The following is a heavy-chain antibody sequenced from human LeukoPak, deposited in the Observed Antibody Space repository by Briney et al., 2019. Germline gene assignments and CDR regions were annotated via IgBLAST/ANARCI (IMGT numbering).Heavy chain of an antibody. V-gene: IGHV4-59*01. J-gene: IGHJ4*02. D-gene: IGHD4/OR15-4a*01. Sequence: SVTLSLTCTVSGGSISSYYWSWIRQPPGKGLEWIGYVYYSGSTNYNPSLKSRVTISVDTSKNQFSLKLSSVTAADTAVYYCVLGANFFNYWGQGTLVTVSS. CDR2: VYYSGST. CDR1: GGSISSYY. CDR3: VLGANFFNY.